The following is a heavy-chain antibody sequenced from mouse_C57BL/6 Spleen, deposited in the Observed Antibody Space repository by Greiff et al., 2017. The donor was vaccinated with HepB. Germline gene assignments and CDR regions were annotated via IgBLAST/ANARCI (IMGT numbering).Heavy chain of an antibody. CDR3: AIFYYGSREGYFDV. Sequence: EVKLMESGGGLVKPGGSLKLSCAASGFTFSDYGMHWVRQAPEKGLEWVAYISSGSSTIYYADTVKGRFTISRDNAKKTLFLQMTSLRSEDTAMYYCAIFYYGSREGYFDVWGTGTTVTVSS. CDR2: ISSGSSTI. V-gene: IGHV5-17*01. CDR1: GFTFSDYG. J-gene: IGHJ1*03. D-gene: IGHD1-1*01.